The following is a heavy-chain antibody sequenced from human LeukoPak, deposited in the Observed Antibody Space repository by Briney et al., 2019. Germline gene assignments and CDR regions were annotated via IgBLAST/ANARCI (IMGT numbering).Heavy chain of an antibody. CDR1: GFTFSSYS. Sequence: GGSLRLSCAASGFTFSSYSMNWVRQAPGKGLEWVSYISSSSSTIYYADSVKGRFTISRDNAKNSLYLQMNSLRAEDTAVYYCARAYRGGYNKPYYFDYWGQGTLVTVSS. J-gene: IGHJ4*02. CDR2: ISSSSSTI. CDR3: ARAYRGGYNKPYYFDY. V-gene: IGHV3-48*01. D-gene: IGHD5-24*01.